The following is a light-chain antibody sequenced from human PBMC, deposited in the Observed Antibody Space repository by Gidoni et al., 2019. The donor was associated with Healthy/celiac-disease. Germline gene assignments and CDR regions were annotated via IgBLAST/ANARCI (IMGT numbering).Light chain of an antibody. CDR3: QQYNNWGWT. CDR1: QSVSSN. J-gene: IGKJ1*01. CDR2: GAS. V-gene: IGKV3-15*01. Sequence: EIVMTQSPATLSVSPGERATLSCRASQSVSSNLAWYQQKPGQAPRLLIYGASTRATGIPDRFSGSGSGTEFTLTISSLQSEDFAVYYCQQYNNWGWTFGQGTKVEIK.